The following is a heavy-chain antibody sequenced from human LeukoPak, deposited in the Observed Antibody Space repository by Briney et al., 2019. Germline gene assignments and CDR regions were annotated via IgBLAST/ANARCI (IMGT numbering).Heavy chain of an antibody. Sequence: SETLSLTCAVSGGSFSGYYWNWIRQSPGKGLEWIGEINHSGSTHYNPSLKSRVTISVDTSKNQFSLKLSSVTAADTAVYYCARDYQGGYGDKTVDYWGQGTLVTVSS. CDR3: ARDYQGGYGDKTVDY. J-gene: IGHJ4*02. V-gene: IGHV4-34*01. D-gene: IGHD5-18*01. CDR1: GGSFSGYY. CDR2: INHSGST.